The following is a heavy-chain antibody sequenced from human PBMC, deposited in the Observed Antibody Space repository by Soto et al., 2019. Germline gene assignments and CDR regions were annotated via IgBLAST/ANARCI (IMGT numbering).Heavy chain of an antibody. J-gene: IGHJ4*02. D-gene: IGHD2-15*01. CDR3: ARIGTSVGGY. CDR2: ITPIFGTT. V-gene: IGHV1-69*01. CDR1: GGTFSSYP. Sequence: QVQLVQSGAEVKKPGSSVKVSCKTFGGTFSSYPISWVRQAPGEGLEWMGAITPIFGTTDYAQNFQGRITITADESTSTAYMELTSLRSEDTATYCCARIGTSVGGYWGQGTLVTVSS.